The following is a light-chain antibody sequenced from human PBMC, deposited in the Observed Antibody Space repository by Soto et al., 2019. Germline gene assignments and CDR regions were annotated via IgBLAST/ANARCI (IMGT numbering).Light chain of an antibody. J-gene: IGKJ1*01. CDR3: KHYIRYSAA. V-gene: IGKV1-5*03. Sequence: DIRRTQSPSTLSGSVGDRVTITCRASQTISSWVAGYQQKPGKAPKLLIDKASTLKSEVTSTFSVSGSGTEFNVTISYLQPDDFATYCWKHYIRYSAAFGQGPKVEL. CDR2: KAS. CDR1: QTISSW.